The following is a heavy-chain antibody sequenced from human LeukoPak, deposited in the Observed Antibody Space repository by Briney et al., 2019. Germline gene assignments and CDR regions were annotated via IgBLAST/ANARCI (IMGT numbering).Heavy chain of an antibody. CDR1: GASFNSDDQY. D-gene: IGHD3-22*01. J-gene: IGHJ4*02. Sequence: PPETLSLTRTVSGASFNSDDQYWNWIRQSPGKGLEWIGSIHPSGMLYNNPSLESRVTMSRDTSKNQFSLNLNSVTAADTAVYFCSRGLDSRKLGYWGQGILVTVSS. CDR3: SRGLDSRKLGY. V-gene: IGHV4-31*03. CDR2: IHPSGML.